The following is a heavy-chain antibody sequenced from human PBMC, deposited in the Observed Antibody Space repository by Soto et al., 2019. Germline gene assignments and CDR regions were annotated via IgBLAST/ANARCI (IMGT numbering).Heavy chain of an antibody. CDR2: ISGSGGST. V-gene: IGHV3-23*01. CDR1: GFTFSSYA. D-gene: IGHD7-27*01. J-gene: IGHJ4*02. Sequence: GGSLRLSCAASGFTFSSYAMSWVRQAPGKGLEWVSAISGSGGSTYYADSVRGRFTISRDNSKNTLYLQMNSLRAEDTAVYYCAKSPTLGPLLIDYWGQGTLVTVSS. CDR3: AKSPTLGPLLIDY.